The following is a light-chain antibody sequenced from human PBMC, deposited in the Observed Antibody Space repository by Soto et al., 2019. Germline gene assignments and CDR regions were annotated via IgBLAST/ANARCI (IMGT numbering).Light chain of an antibody. CDR2: DVS. J-gene: IGLJ1*01. V-gene: IGLV2-14*01. Sequence: QSALTQPASVSGSPGQSITISCTGTNSDVGGYNYVSWYQQYPGKAPKLMIYDVSNRPSGVSNRFSGSKSGNTASLTISGLQAEDEADYYCNSYTGSSTLSSVFGTGTKLTVL. CDR1: NSDVGGYNY. CDR3: NSYTGSSTLSSV.